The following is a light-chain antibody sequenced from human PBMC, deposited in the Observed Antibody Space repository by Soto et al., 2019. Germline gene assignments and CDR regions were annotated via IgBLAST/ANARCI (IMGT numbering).Light chain of an antibody. CDR2: DVS. CDR3: SSYAGSSWV. J-gene: IGLJ3*02. V-gene: IGLV2-8*01. Sequence: QSALTQPPSASGSPGQSATISCTGTSSDVGAYNYVSWYQQHPGKAPKLMIYDVSKRPSGVPYRFSGSKSGNAASLTVSGLQGEDEADYYCSSYAGSSWVFGGGTKLTVL. CDR1: SSDVGAYNY.